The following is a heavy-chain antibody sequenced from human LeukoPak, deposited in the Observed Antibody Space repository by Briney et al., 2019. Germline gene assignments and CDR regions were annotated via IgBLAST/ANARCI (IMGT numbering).Heavy chain of an antibody. D-gene: IGHD5/OR15-5a*01. J-gene: IGHJ3*02. CDR2: MRSAGTT. Sequence: GGSQRLSCAAFGFTVSSYYMSWVRQAPGKGLEWVSVMRSAGTTSYADCVKGRSTISRDSSKNMLYLQMTSLRAEDTAMYYCARESWKGSTTDGFDIWGQGTMVTVSS. V-gene: IGHV3-53*01. CDR3: ARESWKGSTTDGFDI. CDR1: GFTVSSYY.